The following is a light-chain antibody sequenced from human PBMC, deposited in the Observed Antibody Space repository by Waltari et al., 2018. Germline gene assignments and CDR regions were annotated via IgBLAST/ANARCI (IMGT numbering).Light chain of an antibody. Sequence: EIVLTQSPATVSLSPGESATLPCRASQRVTTLLAWYQQRPGQAPRLLIYDASNRATGIPARFSGSGFGTGFTLTISNLDPEDSAIYYCQQRSSWGFTFGPGTKVEIK. CDR1: QRVTTL. CDR2: DAS. J-gene: IGKJ3*01. V-gene: IGKV3-11*01. CDR3: QQRSSWGFT.